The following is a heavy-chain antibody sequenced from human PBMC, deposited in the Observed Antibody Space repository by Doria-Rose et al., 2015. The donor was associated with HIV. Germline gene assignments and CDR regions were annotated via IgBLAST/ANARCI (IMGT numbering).Heavy chain of an antibody. CDR1: GVSLSSPGMG. Sequence: EPGPVLVKPTETLTLICTVSGVSLSSPGMGVSWIRQPPGKALEWLAHIFSDDERSYKTSLKSRLTISRGTSKSQVVLTVTDMDPVDTATYYCARIKSSRWYHKYYFDFWGQGTLVIVSA. D-gene: IGHD6-13*01. CDR2: IFSDDER. J-gene: IGHJ4*02. V-gene: IGHV2-26*01. CDR3: ARIKSSRWYHKYYFDF.